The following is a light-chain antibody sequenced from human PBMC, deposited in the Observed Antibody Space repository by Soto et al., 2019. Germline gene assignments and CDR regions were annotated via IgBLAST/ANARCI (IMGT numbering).Light chain of an antibody. V-gene: IGLV4-69*01. CDR3: QTWGTGFQV. CDR1: SGHSSYA. CDR2: LNNDGSH. J-gene: IGLJ2*01. Sequence: QSVLTQPPSASASLGASVKLTCTLSSGHSSYAIAWHQKKPEKGPRYLMDLNNDGSHTKGDGIPDRFSGSSSGAERYLIISSLQSEDEADYYCQTWGTGFQVFGGGTQLTVL.